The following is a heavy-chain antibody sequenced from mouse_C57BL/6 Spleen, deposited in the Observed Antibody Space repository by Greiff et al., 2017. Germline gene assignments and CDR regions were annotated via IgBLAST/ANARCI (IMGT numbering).Heavy chain of an antibody. J-gene: IGHJ2*01. Sequence: EVKLMESGGGLVKPGGSLKLSCAASGFTFSSYAMSWVRQTPEKRLEWVATISDGGSYTYYPDDVKGRFTISRDNAKNNLYLQMSHLKSEDTAMYYCARDRLTGNLNYWGQGTTLTVSS. CDR2: ISDGGSYT. D-gene: IGHD4-1*01. CDR3: ARDRLTGNLNY. CDR1: GFTFSSYA. V-gene: IGHV5-4*01.